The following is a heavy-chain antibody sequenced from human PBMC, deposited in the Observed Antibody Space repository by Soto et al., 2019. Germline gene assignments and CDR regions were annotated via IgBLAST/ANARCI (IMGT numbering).Heavy chain of an antibody. CDR3: ARERMPEAPLVPDSRGGYGMDV. J-gene: IGHJ6*02. V-gene: IGHV3-30-3*01. Sequence: PGGSLRLSCAASGFTFSSYAMHWVRQAPGKGLEWVAVISYDGSNKYYADSVKGRFTISRDNSKNTLYLQMNSLRAEDTAVYYCARERMPEAPLVPDSRGGYGMDVWGQGTTVTVSS. CDR2: ISYDGSNK. D-gene: IGHD2-2*01. CDR1: GFTFSSYA.